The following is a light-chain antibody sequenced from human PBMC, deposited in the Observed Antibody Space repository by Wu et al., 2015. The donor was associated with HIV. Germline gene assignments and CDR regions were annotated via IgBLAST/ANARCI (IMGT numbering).Light chain of an antibody. CDR2: GAS. CDR3: QQSYSSPRT. CDR1: ENIKTY. V-gene: IGKV1-39*01. J-gene: IGKJ1*01. Sequence: LMTQSPSSLSASVGDRVIITCRASENIKTYLNWYQQRPGKPPKLLIYGASALPSGVSARFSGAGSGTDFTLTIKNLQAEDFATYYCQQSYSSPRTFGQGPWW.